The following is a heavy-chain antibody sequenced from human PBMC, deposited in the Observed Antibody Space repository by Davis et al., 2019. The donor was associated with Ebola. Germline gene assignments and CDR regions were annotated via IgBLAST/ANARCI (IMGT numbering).Heavy chain of an antibody. D-gene: IGHD1-14*01. CDR1: GFGFSSHS. CDR3: ATDGAGPEYYFDS. V-gene: IGHV3-30*03. CDR2: ISSDAVNE. Sequence: GESLKISCAASGFGFSSHSMHWVSQAPGKGLEWVAVISSDAVNEYYGDSVKGRFTIPRDNTRNTLNLEKRRLREDDTALYYCATDGAGPEYYFDSWGQGTLVTVSS. J-gene: IGHJ4*02.